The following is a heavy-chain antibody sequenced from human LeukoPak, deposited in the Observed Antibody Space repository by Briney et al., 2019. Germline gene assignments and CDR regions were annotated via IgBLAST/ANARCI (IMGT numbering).Heavy chain of an antibody. CDR2: IRVKGGAM. CDR1: GFTFSHYE. D-gene: IGHD6-13*01. Sequence: RPGGSLRLSCTASGFTFSHYEMIWVRQAPGKGLEWVSYIRVKGGAMFYADSVKGRFTTSRDDAKNSLFLQMSNLRVEDTAIYYCARKTDRPGAVGRDRYFDLWGRGTLVTVSS. J-gene: IGHJ2*01. V-gene: IGHV3-48*03. CDR3: ARKTDRPGAVGRDRYFDL.